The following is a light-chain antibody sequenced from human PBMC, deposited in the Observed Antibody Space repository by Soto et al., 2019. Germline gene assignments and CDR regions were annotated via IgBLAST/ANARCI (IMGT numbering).Light chain of an antibody. Sequence: EIVLTQSPGTLSFSPGERATLTCRASQSVPSSYLAWFQQKPGQAPSLLIYGASSRATGIPDRFSGSGSGTDFSLTISRLEPEDCAVYYCQQYAKVPFTFGPGTKVDFK. CDR3: QQYAKVPFT. J-gene: IGKJ3*01. CDR2: GAS. CDR1: QSVPSSY. V-gene: IGKV3-20*01.